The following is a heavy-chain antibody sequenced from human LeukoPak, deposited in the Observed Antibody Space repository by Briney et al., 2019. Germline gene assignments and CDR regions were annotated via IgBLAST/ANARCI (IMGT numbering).Heavy chain of an antibody. CDR1: GYTFTGYY. J-gene: IGHJ5*02. CDR3: ARGGIVLMVYAFNWFDP. V-gene: IGHV1-2*02. D-gene: IGHD2-8*01. Sequence: PWASVKVSCKASGYTFTGYYMHWVRQAPGQGLEWMEWINPNSGGTNYAQKFQGRVTMTRDTSISTAYMELSRLRSDDTAVYYCARGGIVLMVYAFNWFDPWGQGTLVTVSS. CDR2: INPNSGGT.